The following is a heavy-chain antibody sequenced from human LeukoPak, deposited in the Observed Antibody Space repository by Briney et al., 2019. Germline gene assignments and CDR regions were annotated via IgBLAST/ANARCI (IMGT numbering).Heavy chain of an antibody. D-gene: IGHD3-10*01. V-gene: IGHV3-74*01. Sequence: GGSLRLSCAASGSTFSSYWMHWVRQAPGKGLVWVSRINTDGSYTSYADSVKGRFTISRDNAKNTLHLQMNSLRAEDTAVYYCTSDTFGARDSWGQGTLVTVSS. CDR2: INTDGSYT. CDR3: TSDTFGARDS. J-gene: IGHJ4*02. CDR1: GSTFSSYW.